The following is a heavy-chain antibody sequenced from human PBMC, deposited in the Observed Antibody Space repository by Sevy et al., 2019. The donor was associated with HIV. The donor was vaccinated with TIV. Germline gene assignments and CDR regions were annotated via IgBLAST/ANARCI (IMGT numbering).Heavy chain of an antibody. CDR3: AREHYDFNSDFDY. Sequence: SETLSLTCTVSGGSISSSSYYWGWIRQPPGKGLEWIGSIYYSGSTYYTPSLKSRVTISVDTSKNQFSLKLSSVTAADTAVYYCAREHYDFNSDFDYWGQGTLVTVSS. CDR2: IYYSGST. CDR1: GGSISSSSYY. J-gene: IGHJ4*02. V-gene: IGHV4-39*01. D-gene: IGHD3-3*01.